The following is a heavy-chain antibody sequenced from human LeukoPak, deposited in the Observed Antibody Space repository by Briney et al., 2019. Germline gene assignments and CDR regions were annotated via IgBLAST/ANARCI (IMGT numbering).Heavy chain of an antibody. CDR2: ISSSSSTI. Sequence: PGGSLRLSCAASGFTFSSYSMNWVRQAPGKGLEWVSYISSSSSTIYYADSVKGRFTISRDNAKNSLYLQMNSLRAEDTAVYYCARYGDYMAFDIWGQGTMVTVSS. CDR3: ARYGDYMAFDI. J-gene: IGHJ3*02. D-gene: IGHD4-17*01. CDR1: GFTFSSYS. V-gene: IGHV3-48*04.